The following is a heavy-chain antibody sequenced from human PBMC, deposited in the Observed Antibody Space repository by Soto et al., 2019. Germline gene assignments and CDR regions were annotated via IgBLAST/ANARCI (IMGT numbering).Heavy chain of an antibody. CDR2: IKQDGSEK. V-gene: IGHV3-7*01. Sequence: EQLVESGGGLVQPGGSLRLSCAASGFSIRDYWMTWVRQAPGKGLDWVANIKQDGSEKFYVDSLKGRFTISRDNAKNSVYLLMNSLRADDTAVYYCARGKDGRRAGTYYFDMDVWGKGTTVTLSS. D-gene: IGHD1-1*01. CDR3: ARGKDGRRAGTYYFDMDV. CDR1: GFSIRDYW. J-gene: IGHJ6*03.